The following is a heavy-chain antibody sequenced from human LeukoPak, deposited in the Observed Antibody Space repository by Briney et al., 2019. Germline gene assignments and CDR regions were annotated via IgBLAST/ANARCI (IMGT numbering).Heavy chain of an antibody. D-gene: IGHD3-10*01. CDR3: AAVDGSGSYYGLDY. J-gene: IGHJ4*02. CDR1: GGSISSGSYY. Sequence: SETLSLTCTVSGGSISSGSYYWSWIRQPAGKGLEWIGRIYTSGSTNYNPSLKSRVTISVDTSKNQFSLKLSSVTAADTAVYYCAAVDGSGSYYGLDYWGQGTLVTVSS. CDR2: IYTSGST. V-gene: IGHV4-61*02.